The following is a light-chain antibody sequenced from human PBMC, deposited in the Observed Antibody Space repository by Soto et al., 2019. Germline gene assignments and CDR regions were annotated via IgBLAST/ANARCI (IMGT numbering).Light chain of an antibody. V-gene: IGKV1-39*01. J-gene: IGKJ1*01. CDR2: GAS. Sequence: DIQMTQSPSSLSASAGDRVTITCRAGQNIDTYLNWYQQKPGKATKVLIYGASRLQSGVPSRFSGSGSGTSFTLTISSLQPEDFATYFCQQGYSRPRTFGQGTKVDIK. CDR3: QQGYSRPRT. CDR1: QNIDTY.